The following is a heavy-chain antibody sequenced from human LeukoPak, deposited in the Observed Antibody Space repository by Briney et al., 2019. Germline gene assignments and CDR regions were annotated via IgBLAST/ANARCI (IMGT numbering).Heavy chain of an antibody. V-gene: IGHV3-7*04. CDR2: IKRDGSEK. J-gene: IGHJ5*02. CDR1: GFTFSSYW. CDR3: ASDGELSS. Sequence: PGGSLRLSCAASGFTFSSYWMSWVRQAPGKGLEWVANIKRDGSEKYYVDSVKGRFTISRDNAENSLYLQLNSLRAEDTAVYYCASDGELSSWGQGTLVTVSS. D-gene: IGHD3-10*01.